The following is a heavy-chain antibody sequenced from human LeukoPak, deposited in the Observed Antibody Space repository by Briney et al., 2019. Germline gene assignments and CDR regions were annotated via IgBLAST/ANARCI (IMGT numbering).Heavy chain of an antibody. D-gene: IGHD2-2*01. Sequence: PPGGSLRLSCAASGFTFSTYSMNWVRQAPGKGLEWVSYISTSSGTMYYADSVKGRFTISRDNAQNSLYLQMNSLTAEDTAVYYCAREGSAADGFDYWGQGTLVTVSS. J-gene: IGHJ4*02. CDR3: AREGSAADGFDY. CDR1: GFTFSTYS. CDR2: ISTSSGTM. V-gene: IGHV3-48*04.